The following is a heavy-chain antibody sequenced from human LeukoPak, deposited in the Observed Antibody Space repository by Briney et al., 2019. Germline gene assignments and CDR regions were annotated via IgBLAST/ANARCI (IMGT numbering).Heavy chain of an antibody. V-gene: IGHV3-74*01. Sequence: PGGSLRLSCAASGFTFSSYWMHWVRQAPGKGLVWVSHINSDGSSTNYADSVKGRFTISRDNAKNTLYLQMDSLRAEDTAVYYCARDVAYFDFLTDDAFDIWGQGTMVTVSS. J-gene: IGHJ3*02. CDR3: ARDVAYFDFLTDDAFDI. D-gene: IGHD3-9*01. CDR2: INSDGSST. CDR1: GFTFSSYW.